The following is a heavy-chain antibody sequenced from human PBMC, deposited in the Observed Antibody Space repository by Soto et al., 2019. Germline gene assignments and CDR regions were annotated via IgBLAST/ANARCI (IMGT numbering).Heavy chain of an antibody. CDR2: ISGNNGNT. CDR1: GYTFSTHG. D-gene: IGHD3-10*01. Sequence: ASVKVSCKASGYTFSTHGISWVRQAPGQGLEWMGWISGNNGNTNFPQKFQGRVTMTTDTSTSTAYMELTSLGSDDTAVYYCARTPPRISMVRGVIRAYYHIMDVWGQGTSVTVSS. J-gene: IGHJ6*02. CDR3: ARTPPRISMVRGVIRAYYHIMDV. V-gene: IGHV1-18*04.